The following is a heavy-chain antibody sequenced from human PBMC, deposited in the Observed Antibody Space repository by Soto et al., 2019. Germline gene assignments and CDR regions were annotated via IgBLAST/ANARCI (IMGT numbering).Heavy chain of an antibody. CDR3: AKDLGRIAADAFDI. CDR2: ISYDGSNK. Sequence: QVQLVESGGGVVQPGSSLRLSCAASGFTFSSYGMHWVRQAPGKGLEWVAVISYDGSNKYYADSVKGRFTISRDNSKNTLYLQMNSLRAEDTAVYYCAKDLGRIAADAFDIWGQGTMVTVSS. D-gene: IGHD6-25*01. CDR1: GFTFSSYG. J-gene: IGHJ3*02. V-gene: IGHV3-30*18.